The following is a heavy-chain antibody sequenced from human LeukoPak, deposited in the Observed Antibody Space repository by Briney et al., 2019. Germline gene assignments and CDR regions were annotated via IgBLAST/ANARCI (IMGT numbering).Heavy chain of an antibody. J-gene: IGHJ5*02. D-gene: IGHD3-10*01. CDR1: GYTFTGYY. V-gene: IGHV1-2*02. CDR2: INPNSGGT. CDR3: ARGGHRYYGSGILQDYNWFDP. Sequence: ASVEVSCKASGYTFTGYYMHWVRQAPGQGLEWMGWINPNSGGTNYAQKFQGRVTMTRDTSISTAYMELSRLRSDGTAVYYCARGGHRYYGSGILQDYNWFDPWGQEPLVTVPS.